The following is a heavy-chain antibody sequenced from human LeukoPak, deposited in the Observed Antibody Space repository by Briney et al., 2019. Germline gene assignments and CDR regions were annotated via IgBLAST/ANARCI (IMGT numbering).Heavy chain of an antibody. CDR2: INHSGST. D-gene: IGHD3-10*01. CDR1: GGSFSGYY. CDR3: ARETRITMVRGVMT. V-gene: IGHV4-34*01. J-gene: IGHJ5*02. Sequence: SETLSLTCAVYGGSFSGYYWSWIRQPPGKGLEWIGEINHSGSTNYNPSLKSLVTISVDTSKNQFSLKLSSVTAADTAVYYCARETRITMVRGVMTWGQGTLVTVSS.